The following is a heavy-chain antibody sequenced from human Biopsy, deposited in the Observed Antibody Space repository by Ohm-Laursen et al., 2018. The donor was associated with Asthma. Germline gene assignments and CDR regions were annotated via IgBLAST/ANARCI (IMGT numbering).Heavy chain of an antibody. Sequence: SLRLSCAASGFSFNSYGMHWVRQAPGKGLEWVAVMSFDGRQTYYADSVRGRFTISRDNSKNTLYLQMNSLRAEDTAVYYCAKERYYDFWSGYTIWGQGTMVTVSS. V-gene: IGHV3-30*18. J-gene: IGHJ3*02. D-gene: IGHD3-3*01. CDR1: GFSFNSYG. CDR3: AKERYYDFWSGYTI. CDR2: MSFDGRQT.